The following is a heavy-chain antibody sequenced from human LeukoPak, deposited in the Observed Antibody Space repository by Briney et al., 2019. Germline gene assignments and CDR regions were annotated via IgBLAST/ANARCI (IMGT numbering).Heavy chain of an antibody. CDR3: TRSFPGIVGAADF. CDR2: IHSSGKT. V-gene: IGHV4-59*01. D-gene: IGHD1-26*01. Sequence: PSETLSLTCTVSGGSIISYYWSWIRQSPQKGLEWIAYIHSSGKTNYNPSLKSRVTISVDTSKNQFSLKVTSMTAADTGVYYCTRSFPGIVGAADFWGQGTLVTVSS. J-gene: IGHJ4*02. CDR1: GGSIISYY.